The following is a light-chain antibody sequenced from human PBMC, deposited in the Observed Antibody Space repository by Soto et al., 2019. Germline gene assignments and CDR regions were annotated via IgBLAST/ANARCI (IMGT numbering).Light chain of an antibody. J-gene: IGLJ2*01. CDR2: DVI. V-gene: IGLV2-14*01. CDR1: SSDIGGYNY. CDR3: ASSTSSNTLV. Sequence: QSALTQPASVSGSPGQSITISCTGTSSDIGGYNYVSWYQQHPGKTPKLMIYDVINRPSGVSNRFSASKSGNTASLTISGLQAEDEAVYFCASSTSSNTLVFGGGTKLTVL.